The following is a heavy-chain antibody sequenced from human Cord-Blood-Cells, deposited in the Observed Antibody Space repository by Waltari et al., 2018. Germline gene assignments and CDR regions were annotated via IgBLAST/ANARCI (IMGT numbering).Heavy chain of an antibody. V-gene: IGHV1-69*06. CDR3: ASGSSSSQPDY. CDR2: IIPIFGTA. D-gene: IGHD6-6*01. J-gene: IGHJ4*02. Sequence: GIIPIFGTANDAQKFQGRVTITADKSTSTAYMELSSLRSEDTAVYYCASGSSSSQPDYWGQGTLVTVSS.